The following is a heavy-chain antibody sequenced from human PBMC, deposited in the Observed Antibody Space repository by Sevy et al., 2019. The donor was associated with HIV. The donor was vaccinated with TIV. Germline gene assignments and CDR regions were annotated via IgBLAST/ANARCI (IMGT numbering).Heavy chain of an antibody. J-gene: IGHJ4*02. CDR1: GYTFTSYG. D-gene: IGHD1-1*01. V-gene: IGHV1-18*01. CDR3: ARMDGELEPLYYFDY. Sequence: ASVKVSCKASGYTFTSYGISWVRQAPGQGLEWMGWISAYNGNTNYAQKLQGRVTMTTDTSTSTAYMELRSLRSDDTAVYYCARMDGELEPLYYFDYWGQGTLVTVSS. CDR2: ISAYNGNT.